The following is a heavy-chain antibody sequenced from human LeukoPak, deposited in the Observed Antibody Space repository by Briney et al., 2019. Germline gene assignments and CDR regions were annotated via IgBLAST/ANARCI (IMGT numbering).Heavy chain of an antibody. CDR3: AREVGSYYNNWFDP. J-gene: IGHJ5*02. V-gene: IGHV1-18*04. CDR2: ISAYNGNT. D-gene: IGHD3-10*01. Sequence: ASVKVSCKASGYTFTSYGISWVRQAPGQGLEWMGWISAYNGNTNYAQKLQGRVTMTTDTSTSTAYMELRSPRSDDTAVYYCAREVGSYYNNWFDPWGQGTLVTVSS. CDR1: GYTFTSYG.